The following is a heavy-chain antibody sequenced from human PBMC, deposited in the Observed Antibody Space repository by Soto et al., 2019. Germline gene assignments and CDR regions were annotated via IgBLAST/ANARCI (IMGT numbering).Heavy chain of an antibody. CDR1: GFTFSSYA. CDR2: ISYDGSNK. Sequence: QVQLVESGGGVVQPGRSLRLSCAASGFTFSSYAMHWVRQAPGKGLEWVAVISYDGSNKYYADSVKGRFTISRDNSKNTLYLQMNSLRAEDTAVYYCARVKYYYGSGSYYQDENAFDIWGQGTMVTVSS. CDR3: ARVKYYYGSGSYYQDENAFDI. V-gene: IGHV3-30-3*01. D-gene: IGHD3-10*01. J-gene: IGHJ3*02.